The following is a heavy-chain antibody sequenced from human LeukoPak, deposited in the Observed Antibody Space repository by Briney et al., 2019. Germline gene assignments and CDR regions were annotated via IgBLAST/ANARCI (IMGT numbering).Heavy chain of an antibody. CDR3: ARANFLYCSSTTCLFDY. J-gene: IGHJ4*02. V-gene: IGHV1-2*02. CDR1: GYTFTDYY. Sequence: ASVKVSCKASGYTFTDYYMHWVRLAPGPGFEWMGWINPNDGDTNYAQKFQGRVTMTRDTSISTAHMEVSRLRSDDTAVYYCARANFLYCSSTTCLFDYWGQGTLVTVSS. CDR2: INPNDGDT. D-gene: IGHD2-2*01.